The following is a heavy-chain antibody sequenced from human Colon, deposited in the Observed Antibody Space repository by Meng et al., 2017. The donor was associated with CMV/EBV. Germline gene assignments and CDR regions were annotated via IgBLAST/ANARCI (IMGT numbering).Heavy chain of an antibody. CDR2: IVWDGDNK. J-gene: IGHJ4*02. CDR1: GFTFGDFA. Sequence: GESLKISCAASGFTFGDFAMHWVRQAPGKGLEWVSLIVWDGDNKYYGDSVRGRFTISRDNSKNTLFLQMNDLRIEDTALYFCGKDAAHSGTYIDLWGQGTLVTVSS. V-gene: IGHV3-43D*04. CDR3: GKDAAHSGTYIDL. D-gene: IGHD1-26*01.